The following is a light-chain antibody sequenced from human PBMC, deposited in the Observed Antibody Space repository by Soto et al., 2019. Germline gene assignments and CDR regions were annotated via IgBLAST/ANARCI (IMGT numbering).Light chain of an antibody. CDR2: DAS. CDR3: QQRHHWVRT. Sequence: EIVLTQSPATLSLSPGERATLSCRASQSVSYYLAWYQQKPGQPPRLLIYDASTRATGVPARFSGSGYGTDFTLTISSLEPDDFAVYFCQQRHHWVRTFGQGTTLDI. J-gene: IGKJ2*01. V-gene: IGKV3-11*01. CDR1: QSVSYY.